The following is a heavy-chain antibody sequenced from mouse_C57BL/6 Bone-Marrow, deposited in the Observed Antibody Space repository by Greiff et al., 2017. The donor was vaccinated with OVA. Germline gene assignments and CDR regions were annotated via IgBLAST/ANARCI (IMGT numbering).Heavy chain of an antibody. CDR2: IYPGDGDT. Sequence: VQLQQSGPELVKPGASVKISCKASGYAFSSSWMNWVKQRPGKGLEWIGRIYPGDGDTNYNGKFKGKATLTADKSSSTAYMQLSSLTSEDSAVDFCARCFGNYGGYFDVWGTGTTVTVSS. V-gene: IGHV1-82*01. CDR3: ARCFGNYGGYFDV. CDR1: GYAFSSSW. J-gene: IGHJ1*03. D-gene: IGHD2-1*01.